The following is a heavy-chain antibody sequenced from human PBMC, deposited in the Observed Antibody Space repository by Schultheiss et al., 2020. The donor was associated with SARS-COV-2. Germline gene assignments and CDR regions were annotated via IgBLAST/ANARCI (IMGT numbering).Heavy chain of an antibody. J-gene: IGHJ2*01. Sequence: ASVKVSCKASGYTFTGYYMHWVRQAPGQGLEWMGWINPNSGGTNYAQKFQGRVTITADKSTSTAYMELSSLRSDDQAVYYCASSATYYYDSSGYGYFDLWGRGTLVTVSS. D-gene: IGHD3-22*01. V-gene: IGHV1-2*02. CDR3: ASSATYYYDSSGYGYFDL. CDR2: INPNSGGT. CDR1: GYTFTGYY.